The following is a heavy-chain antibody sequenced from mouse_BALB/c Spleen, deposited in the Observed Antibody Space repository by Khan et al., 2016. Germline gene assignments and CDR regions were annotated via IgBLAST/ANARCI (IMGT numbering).Heavy chain of an antibody. V-gene: IGHV3-2*02. CDR1: GYSITSDYA. D-gene: IGHD2-4*01. J-gene: IGHJ2*01. Sequence: EVQLQESGPGLVKPSQSLSLTCTVTGYSITSDYAWNWIRQFPGNKLEWMGYISYSGSTSYNPSLKSRISITRGTSKNQFFLQLNSVTTEDTATYYCARGYDYDYYFDYWGQGTTLTVSS. CDR3: ARGYDYDYYFDY. CDR2: ISYSGST.